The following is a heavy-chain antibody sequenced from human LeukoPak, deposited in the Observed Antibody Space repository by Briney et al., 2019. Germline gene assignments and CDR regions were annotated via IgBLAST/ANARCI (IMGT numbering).Heavy chain of an antibody. V-gene: IGHV4-59*01. CDR1: GGSISGNY. CDR3: ARFGIDYDMDV. D-gene: IGHD3-16*01. CDR2: IHYRGKA. J-gene: IGHJ6*02. Sequence: SETLSLTCTVSGGSISGNYWTWTRQPPGEGLEWIGQIHYRGKADYNPSLRSRIIISVDTSKNQMFLRLSSVTAADTAVYYCARFGIDYDMDVWGQGTKVTVSS.